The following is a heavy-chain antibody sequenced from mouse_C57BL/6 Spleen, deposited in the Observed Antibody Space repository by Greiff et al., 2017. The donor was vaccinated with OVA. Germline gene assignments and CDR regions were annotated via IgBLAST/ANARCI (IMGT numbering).Heavy chain of an antibody. CDR1: GYTFTSYW. Sequence: QVQLQQPGAELVKPGASVKLSCKASGYTFTSYWMQWVKQRPGQGLEWIGEIDPSDSYTNYNQKFKGKATLTVDTSSSTAYMQLSSLTSEDSAVYYCARRGGTTYCDYWGQGTTLTVSS. CDR3: ARRGGTTYCDY. D-gene: IGHD4-1*01. V-gene: IGHV1-50*01. CDR2: IDPSDSYT. J-gene: IGHJ2*01.